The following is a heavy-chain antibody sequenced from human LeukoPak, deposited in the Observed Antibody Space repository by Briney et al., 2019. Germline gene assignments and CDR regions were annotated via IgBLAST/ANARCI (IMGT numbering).Heavy chain of an antibody. Sequence: SETLSLTCTVSGGSISSGGYYWSWIRQHPGKGLEWIGYIYYSGSTYYNPSLKSRVTISVDTSKNQFSLNLSSVTAADTAVYYCARAHYYDSSGPPGRFDPWGRGTLVTVSS. CDR1: GGSISSGGYY. J-gene: IGHJ5*02. CDR2: IYYSGST. V-gene: IGHV4-31*03. CDR3: ARAHYYDSSGPPGRFDP. D-gene: IGHD3-22*01.